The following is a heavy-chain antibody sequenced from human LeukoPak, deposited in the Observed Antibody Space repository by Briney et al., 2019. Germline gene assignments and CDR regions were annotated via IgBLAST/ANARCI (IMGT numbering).Heavy chain of an antibody. J-gene: IGHJ3*02. CDR1: GYSISSGYY. V-gene: IGHV4-38-2*02. Sequence: SETLSLTCTVSGYSISSGYYWGWIRPPPGKGLEWIGSIYHSGSTYYNPSLKSRVTISVDTSKNQFSLKLSSVTAADTAVYYCAKGAEYSSSSGYTAIWGQGTMVTVSS. D-gene: IGHD6-6*01. CDR2: IYHSGST. CDR3: AKGAEYSSSSGYTAI.